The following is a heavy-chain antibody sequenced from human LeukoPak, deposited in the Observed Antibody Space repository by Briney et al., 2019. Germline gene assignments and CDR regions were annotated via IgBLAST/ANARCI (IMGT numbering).Heavy chain of an antibody. CDR3: AKDRLPGATPDYFDY. J-gene: IGHJ4*02. CDR1: GFTFSSYA. Sequence: GGSLRLSCAASGFTFSSYAMSWVRQAPGKGLEGVSAISGSGGSTYCADSVKGRFTISRDNSKNTLYLQMNSLRAEDTAVYYCAKDRLPGATPDYFDYWGQGTLVTVSS. D-gene: IGHD1-26*01. CDR2: ISGSGGST. V-gene: IGHV3-23*01.